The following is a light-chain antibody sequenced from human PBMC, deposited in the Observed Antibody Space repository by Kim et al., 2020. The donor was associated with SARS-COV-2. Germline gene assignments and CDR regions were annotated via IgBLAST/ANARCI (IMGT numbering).Light chain of an antibody. Sequence: LTCTLRSGINVGTYRIYWYRQRPGSPPQYLLRYKSDSDKQQGSGIPSRFSGSKDASANAGILLISGLQSEDVADYYCMISHNGAWVFGGGTQLTVL. CDR2: YKSDSDK. CDR3: MISHNGAWV. J-gene: IGLJ3*02. CDR1: SGINVGTYR. V-gene: IGLV5-45*02.